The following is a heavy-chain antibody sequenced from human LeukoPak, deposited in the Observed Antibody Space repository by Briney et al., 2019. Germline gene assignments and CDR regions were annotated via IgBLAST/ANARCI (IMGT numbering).Heavy chain of an antibody. J-gene: IGHJ5*02. D-gene: IGHD2-2*01. V-gene: IGHV4-4*07. CDR3: ARDRGCSSTSCYRRRDWFDP. CDR2: IYTSGST. CDR1: GGSISSYY. Sequence: SETLSLTCTVSGGSISSYYWSWIRQPAGKGLEWIGRIYTSGSTNYNPSLKSRVTMSVDTSKNQFSLKLSSVTAADTAVYYCARDRGCSSTSCYRRRDWFDPWGQGTLVTVSS.